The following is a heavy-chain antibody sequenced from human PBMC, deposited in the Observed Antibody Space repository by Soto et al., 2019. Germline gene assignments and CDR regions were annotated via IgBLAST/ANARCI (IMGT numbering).Heavy chain of an antibody. CDR2: IIPIFGTA. CDR3: ARERQGAVAGPYIDY. J-gene: IGHJ4*02. V-gene: IGHV1-69*01. D-gene: IGHD6-19*01. Sequence: QVQLVQSGAEVKKPGSSVKVSCKASGGTFSSYAISWVLQAPGQGREWMGGIIPIFGTANYAQRFHGRVTITAAESTSTAYMELSSLRSEDTAVYYCARERQGAVAGPYIDYWCQGTLVTVSS. CDR1: GGTFSSYA.